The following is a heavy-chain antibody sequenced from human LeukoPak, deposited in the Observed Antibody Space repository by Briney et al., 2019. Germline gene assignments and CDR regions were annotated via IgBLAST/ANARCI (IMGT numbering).Heavy chain of an antibody. CDR1: GSLISNDV. V-gene: IGHV3-23*01. CDR3: ARRVGGTPYY. CDR2: IGADGHST. D-gene: IGHD1-26*01. J-gene: IGHJ4*02. Sequence: GGSLRLSCAASGSLISNDVMTWVRQAPGKGLEWVSAIGADGHSTDYANSVKGRFTISRDNSKNTLYLQMNSLSAEDTALYYCARRVGGTPYYWGRGTLVTVSS.